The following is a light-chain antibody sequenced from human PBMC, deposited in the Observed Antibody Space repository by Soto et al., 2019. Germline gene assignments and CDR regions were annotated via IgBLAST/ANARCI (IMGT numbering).Light chain of an antibody. Sequence: EIVLTQSPGILSLSPWERATLSCRASQSVSNDFLAWYQQKPGQAPRLLIYGASTRATDVPDRFSGSGSGADFTLSISRLEPDDFAVYYCQQYGSSPPRTFGQGTKVDIK. CDR2: GAS. CDR1: QSVSNDF. V-gene: IGKV3-20*01. CDR3: QQYGSSPPRT. J-gene: IGKJ1*01.